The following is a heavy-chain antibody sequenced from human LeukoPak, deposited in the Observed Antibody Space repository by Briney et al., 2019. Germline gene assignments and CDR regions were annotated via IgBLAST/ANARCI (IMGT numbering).Heavy chain of an antibody. CDR1: GFTFSSYA. D-gene: IGHD3-22*01. CDR3: ATRNSSGSTFDY. V-gene: IGHV3-23*01. Sequence: GGSLRLSCAAPGFTFSSYAMSWVRQAPGKGLEWVSAISGSGGGTYYADSVKGRFTISRDNSKNTLYLQMNSLRAEDTAVYYCATRNSSGSTFDYWGQGTLVTVSS. CDR2: ISGSGGGT. J-gene: IGHJ4*02.